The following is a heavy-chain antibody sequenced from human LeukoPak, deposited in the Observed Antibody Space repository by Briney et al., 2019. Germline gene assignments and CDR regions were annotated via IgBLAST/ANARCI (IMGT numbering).Heavy chain of an antibody. Sequence: GGSLRLSCAASGFTFSSYAMSWVRQAPGKGLEWVANINQTGSEKYYVDSVKGRFTISRDNAKNSLFLQMNSLRAEDTAVYYCAGEESSAWSHWGQGTLVTVSS. J-gene: IGHJ4*02. D-gene: IGHD6-19*01. CDR1: GFTFSSYA. V-gene: IGHV3-7*01. CDR3: AGEESSAWSH. CDR2: INQTGSEK.